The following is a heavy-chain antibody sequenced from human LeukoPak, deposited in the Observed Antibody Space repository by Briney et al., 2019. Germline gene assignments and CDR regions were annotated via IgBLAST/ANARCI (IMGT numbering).Heavy chain of an antibody. D-gene: IGHD5-18*01. J-gene: IGHJ4*02. Sequence: PGGSLRLSCAASGFTFSSYGMHWVRQAPGKGLEWVAFIRYDGSNKYYADSVKGRFPISRDNSKNTLYLQMNSLRAEDTAVYYCAKDRYSYGRGYFDYWGQGTLVTVSS. V-gene: IGHV3-30*02. CDR2: IRYDGSNK. CDR3: AKDRYSYGRGYFDY. CDR1: GFTFSSYG.